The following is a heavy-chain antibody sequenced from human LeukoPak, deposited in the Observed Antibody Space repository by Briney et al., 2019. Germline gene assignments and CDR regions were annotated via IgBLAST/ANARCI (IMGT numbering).Heavy chain of an antibody. J-gene: IGHJ5*02. Sequence: PSETLSLTCVVYGGSSSGFYWTWIRQTPGKGLEWIGKINVGGGTNYNPSLKSRVTMSLDASKNQFSLELNSVTPADTAVYYCARGGNYWPQWWFDPWGRGTLVSVSS. CDR2: INVGGGT. CDR3: ARGGNYWPQWWFDP. V-gene: IGHV4-34*01. D-gene: IGHD1-26*01. CDR1: GGSSSGFY.